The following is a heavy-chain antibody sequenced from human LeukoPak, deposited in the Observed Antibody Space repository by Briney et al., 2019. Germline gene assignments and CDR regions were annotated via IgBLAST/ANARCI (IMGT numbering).Heavy chain of an antibody. CDR1: GDSISSSNW. J-gene: IGHJ4*02. CDR3: ARDIGGTVTKGEFDS. Sequence: SETLSLTCAVSGDSISSSNWWTWVRQPPGKGLEWIGEIYHSGNTYYNPSLKSRVTISVDKSKNQFSLRLSSVTAADTAVYYCARDIGGTVTKGEFDSWGQGTLVTVSS. D-gene: IGHD4-17*01. V-gene: IGHV4-4*02. CDR2: IYHSGNT.